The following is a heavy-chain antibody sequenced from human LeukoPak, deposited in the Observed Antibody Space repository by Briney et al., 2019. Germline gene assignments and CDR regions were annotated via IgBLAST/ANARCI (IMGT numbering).Heavy chain of an antibody. CDR1: GFTVSSNY. D-gene: IGHD2-15*01. CDR3: VRGGGSCCPFNAFDI. J-gene: IGHJ3*02. CDR2: IYSGGST. Sequence: GGSLRLSCAASGFTVSSNYMSWVRQAPGKGLEWVSVIYSGGSTYNADSVKGRFTISRDNAKNSLYLQMNSLRAEDTAVYYCVRGGGSCCPFNAFDIWGQGTMVTVSS. V-gene: IGHV3-53*03.